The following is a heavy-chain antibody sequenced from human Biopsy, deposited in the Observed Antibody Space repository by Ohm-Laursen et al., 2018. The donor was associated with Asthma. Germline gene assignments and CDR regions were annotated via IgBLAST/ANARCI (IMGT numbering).Heavy chain of an antibody. CDR3: ARGPEWSGLDI. V-gene: IGHV4-34*01. CDR1: GLSSSGYY. J-gene: IGHJ6*02. Sequence: SDTLSLTCSMYGLSSSGYYWTWIRQPPGKGLVWIGERDHRGNPNTNPTLKSRVTISKDKSAKEFSLKMRSVTAADTAIYYCARGPEWSGLDIWGQGTTVTVSS. CDR2: RDHRGNP. D-gene: IGHD3-3*01.